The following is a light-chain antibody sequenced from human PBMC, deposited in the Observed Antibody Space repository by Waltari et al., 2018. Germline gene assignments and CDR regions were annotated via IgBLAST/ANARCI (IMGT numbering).Light chain of an antibody. J-gene: IGKJ1*01. CDR3: QQSYSTPHP. CDR2: TAS. CDR1: QTISSY. Sequence: DIQMTQSPSSLSASVGDRVTMTCRASQTISSYVNWYQQKSGTAPKLLVYTASSLQGGVPSRFSGSGSGTEFTLSISSLQPDDFATYSCQQSYSTPHPFGQVTKVEVK. V-gene: IGKV1-39*01.